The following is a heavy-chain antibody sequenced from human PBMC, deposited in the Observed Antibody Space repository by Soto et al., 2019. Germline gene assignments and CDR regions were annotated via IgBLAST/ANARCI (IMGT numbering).Heavy chain of an antibody. CDR2: INPSGGST. Sequence: GASVKVSCKASGYTLTSYYMHWVRQAPGQGLAWMGIINPSGGSTSYAQNYQGRITMTSDTSTTTVYMELSSLRSEDTAVYFCARGDYDVLTGYYPLDFWGQGTLVTVPQ. CDR3: ARGDYDVLTGYYPLDF. V-gene: IGHV1-46*01. J-gene: IGHJ4*02. CDR1: GYTLTSYY. D-gene: IGHD3-9*01.